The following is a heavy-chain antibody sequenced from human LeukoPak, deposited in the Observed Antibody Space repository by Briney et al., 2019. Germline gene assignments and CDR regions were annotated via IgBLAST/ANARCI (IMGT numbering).Heavy chain of an antibody. Sequence: SETLSLTCTVSGYSISSGYYWGWIRQPPGKGLEWIGNIYHTGNTYYNPSLKSRVTISVDTSKNQFSLKLSSVTAADTAVYYCARGLDRGGAFDIWGQGTMVTVSS. D-gene: IGHD3-22*01. CDR1: GYSISSGYY. J-gene: IGHJ3*02. CDR3: ARGLDRGGAFDI. CDR2: IYHTGNT. V-gene: IGHV4-38-2*02.